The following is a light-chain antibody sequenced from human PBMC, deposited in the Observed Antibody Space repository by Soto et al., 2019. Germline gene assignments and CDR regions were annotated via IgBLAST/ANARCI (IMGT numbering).Light chain of an antibody. V-gene: IGLV2-11*01. CDR2: DVS. J-gene: IGLJ2*01. Sequence: QSALTQPRSVSGSPGQSVTISCTGTSSDVGGYNYVSWYQQHPGKAPKLMIYDVSKRPSGVPDRFSGSKSGNTASLTISGIQAEDEADYYCCSYAGSYTGVVFGGGTQLTVL. CDR3: CSYAGSYTGVV. CDR1: SSDVGGYNY.